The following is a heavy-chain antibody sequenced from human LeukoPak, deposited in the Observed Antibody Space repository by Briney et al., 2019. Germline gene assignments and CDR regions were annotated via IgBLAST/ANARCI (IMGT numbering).Heavy chain of an antibody. CDR2: ISYDGSNK. Sequence: AGGSLRLSCAASGFTFSSYGMHWVRQAPGKGLEWVAVISYDGSNKYYADSVKGRFTISRDNSKNTLYLQMNSLRAEDTAVYYCARETGDWYFDLWGRGTLVTVSS. D-gene: IGHD1-14*01. J-gene: IGHJ2*01. CDR3: ARETGDWYFDL. CDR1: GFTFSSYG. V-gene: IGHV3-30*03.